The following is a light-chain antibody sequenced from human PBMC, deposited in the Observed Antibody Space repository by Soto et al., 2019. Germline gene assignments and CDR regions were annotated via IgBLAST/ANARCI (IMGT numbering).Light chain of an antibody. CDR3: QHFGRSPIT. Sequence: IVLTQSPDTLSLSPGERATLSCRASQSVSSTYLAWYQQKPGQAPRLLIYGASSRATGTPDRFSGSGSGTDFTLTISRLEPEDFAVYYCQHFGRSPITFGQRTRL. CDR2: GAS. V-gene: IGKV3-20*01. J-gene: IGKJ5*01. CDR1: QSVSSTY.